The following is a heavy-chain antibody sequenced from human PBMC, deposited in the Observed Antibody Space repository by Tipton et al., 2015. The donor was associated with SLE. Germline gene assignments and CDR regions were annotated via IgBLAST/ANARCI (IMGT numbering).Heavy chain of an antibody. CDR1: GGSISSGGYS. CDR2: IYHSGST. CDR3: ARASSGGGRSSGWFNY. D-gene: IGHD6-19*01. Sequence: TLSLTCAVSGGSISSGGYSWSWIRQPPGKGLEWIGYIYHSGSTYYNPSLKSRVTISVDTSKNQFSLKLSSVTAADTAVYYCARASSGGGRSSGWFNYWGQGTLVTVSS. J-gene: IGHJ4*02. V-gene: IGHV4-30-2*01.